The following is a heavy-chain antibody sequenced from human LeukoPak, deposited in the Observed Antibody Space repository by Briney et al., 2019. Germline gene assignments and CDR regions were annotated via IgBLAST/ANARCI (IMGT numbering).Heavy chain of an antibody. J-gene: IGHJ4*02. CDR1: GGSISSSSYY. Sequence: SETLSLTCTVSGGSISSSSYYWGWVRQPPGKGLEWIGSIYYSGSTYYNPSLKSRVTISVDTSKNQFSLKLSSVTAADTAVYYCARATRAARHFDFWGQGTLVTVSS. CDR3: ARATRAARHFDF. V-gene: IGHV4-39*07. CDR2: IYYSGST. D-gene: IGHD6-6*01.